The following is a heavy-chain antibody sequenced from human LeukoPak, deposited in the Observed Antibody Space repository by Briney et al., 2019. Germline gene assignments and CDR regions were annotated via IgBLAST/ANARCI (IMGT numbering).Heavy chain of an antibody. D-gene: IGHD3-9*01. CDR2: IYYSGST. V-gene: IGHV4-59*01. CDR1: GGSISSYY. Sequence: SETLSLTCTVSGGSISSYYWSWIPQPPGKGLEWIGYIYYSGSTNYNPSLKSRVTISVDTSKNQFSLKLSSVTAADTAVYYCARGGSSYYDILTGSFDYWGQGTLVTVSS. J-gene: IGHJ4*02. CDR3: ARGGSSYYDILTGSFDY.